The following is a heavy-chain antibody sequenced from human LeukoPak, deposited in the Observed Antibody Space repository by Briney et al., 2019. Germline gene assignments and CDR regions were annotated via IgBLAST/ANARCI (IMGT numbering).Heavy chain of an antibody. D-gene: IGHD3-10*01. J-gene: IGHJ5*02. CDR1: GFTFSSYW. Sequence: PGGSLRLSCAASGFTFSSYWMSWVRQAPGKGLEWVANIKQDGSEKYYVDSVKGRFTISRDNSKNTLYLQMNSLRAEDTAVYYCAKVRVRGVIIVTNWFDPWGQGTLVTVSS. V-gene: IGHV3-7*03. CDR2: IKQDGSEK. CDR3: AKVRVRGVIIVTNWFDP.